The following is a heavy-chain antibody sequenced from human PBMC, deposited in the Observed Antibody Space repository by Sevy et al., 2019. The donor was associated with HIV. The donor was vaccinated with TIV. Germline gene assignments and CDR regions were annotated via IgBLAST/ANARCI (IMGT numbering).Heavy chain of an antibody. J-gene: IGHJ4*02. V-gene: IGHV3-48*02. CDR3: VRDERASASHFDY. Sequence: GGSLRLSCEASGFTLSSYTMNWVRQSPEKGLEWVATFDRTDITHYADSAKGRFIISRDTAKNSLFLQMNSLRDDDTAMYFCVRDERASASHFDYWGRGTLVTVSS. D-gene: IGHD6-6*01. CDR2: FDRTDIT. CDR1: GFTLSSYT.